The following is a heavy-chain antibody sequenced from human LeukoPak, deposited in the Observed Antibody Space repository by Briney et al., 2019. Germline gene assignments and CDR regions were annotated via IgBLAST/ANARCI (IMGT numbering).Heavy chain of an antibody. V-gene: IGHV1-2*04. Sequence: ASVKVSCKAAGYTFTGYYMHWVRQAPGQGPEWMGWIKPNSGGNNYAQKIQGWVTMARNTSNRTAYKVLSRLRSDDAAVYYWARGVEGQRLVCGYWGQGTLVTVSS. D-gene: IGHD6-25*01. CDR1: GYTFTGYY. CDR2: IKPNSGGN. J-gene: IGHJ4*02. CDR3: ARGVEGQRLVCGY.